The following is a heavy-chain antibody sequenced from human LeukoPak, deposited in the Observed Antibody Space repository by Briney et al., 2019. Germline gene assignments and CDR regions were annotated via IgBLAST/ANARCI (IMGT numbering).Heavy chain of an antibody. J-gene: IGHJ5*02. D-gene: IGHD3-22*01. CDR3: ASNYDSSGYYYGAFNH. CDR2: INPSGGSI. V-gene: IGHV1-46*01. Sequence: ASVKVSCKASGYTFTNYYLHWVRQAPGQGLEWMGVINPSGGSISHAQKFQGRVTMTRDTSTSTVYMELSSLRSEDTAVYYCASNYDSSGYYYGAFNHWGQGTLVTVSS. CDR1: GYTFTNYY.